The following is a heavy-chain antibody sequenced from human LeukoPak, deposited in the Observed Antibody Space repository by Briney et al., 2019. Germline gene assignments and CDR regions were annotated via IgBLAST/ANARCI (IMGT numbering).Heavy chain of an antibody. CDR1: GFIFSNYA. V-gene: IGHV3-23*01. CDR2: ISYSGSST. J-gene: IGHJ4*02. CDR3: ARDFYSNYY. Sequence: GGSLRLSCAASGFIFSNYAMNWVRQAPGKGLEWVSAISYSGSSTYYADSVKGRFTISRDNSKNTLYLQMNSLRAEDTAVYYCARDFYSNYYWGQGTLVTVSS. D-gene: IGHD4-11*01.